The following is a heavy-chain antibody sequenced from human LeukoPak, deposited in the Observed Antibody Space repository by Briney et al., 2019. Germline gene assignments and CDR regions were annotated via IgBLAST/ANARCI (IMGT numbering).Heavy chain of an antibody. CDR2: IRSKANSYAT. V-gene: IGHV3-73*01. D-gene: IGHD2-15*01. J-gene: IGHJ3*02. CDR3: TVADYLDAFDI. CDR1: GFTFSGSA. Sequence: QTGGSLRLSCAASGFTFSGSAMHWVRQASGKGLEWVGRIRSKANSYATAYAASVKGRFTISRDDSKNTAYLQMSSLKTEDTAVYYCTVADYLDAFDIWGQGTMVTVSS.